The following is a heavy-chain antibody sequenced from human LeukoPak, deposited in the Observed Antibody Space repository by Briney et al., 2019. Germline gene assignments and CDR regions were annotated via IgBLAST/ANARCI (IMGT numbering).Heavy chain of an antibody. V-gene: IGHV4-34*01. CDR3: AREPLYDSSGYYDY. D-gene: IGHD3-22*01. CDR1: GGSFSGYY. Sequence: SETLSLTCAVYGGSFSGYYWSWIRQPPGKGLEWIGEINHSGSTNYNSSLKSRVTISVDTSKNQFSLKLSSVTAADTAVYYCAREPLYDSSGYYDYWGQGTLVTVSS. J-gene: IGHJ4*02. CDR2: INHSGST.